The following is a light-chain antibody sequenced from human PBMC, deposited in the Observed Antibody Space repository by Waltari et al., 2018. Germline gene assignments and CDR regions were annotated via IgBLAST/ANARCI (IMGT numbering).Light chain of an antibody. CDR3: YSTDRGGQNRGV. CDR2: DDT. V-gene: IGLV3-10*01. CDR1: HVPKRF. Sequence: SYELTQSPSVSVSPGHTARITCSGDHVPKRFGFWYQQKSGQVPVLVIYDDTERPSGIPERFSGSSSGTMATLTISGAQVEDEADYYCYSTDRGGQNRGVFGGGTKLTVL. J-gene: IGLJ2*01.